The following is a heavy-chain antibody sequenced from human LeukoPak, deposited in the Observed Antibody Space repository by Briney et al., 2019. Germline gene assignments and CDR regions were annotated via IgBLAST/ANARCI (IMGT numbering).Heavy chain of an antibody. Sequence: PGGSLRLSCAASGFTFSSYAMSWVRQAPGKGLEWVSSFGTRSTSIYHAGSVKGRFAISRDNAKNSLYLQMNSLRAEDTALYYCAREVSEGFDFWGQGTLVTVSS. CDR3: AREVSEGFDF. CDR2: FGTRSTSI. D-gene: IGHD3-22*01. J-gene: IGHJ4*02. CDR1: GFTFSSYA. V-gene: IGHV3-21*01.